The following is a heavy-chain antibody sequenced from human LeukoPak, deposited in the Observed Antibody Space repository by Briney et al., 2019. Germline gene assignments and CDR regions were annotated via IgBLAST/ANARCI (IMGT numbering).Heavy chain of an antibody. CDR3: ARAHWSDDYVWGSYGY. D-gene: IGHD3-16*01. J-gene: IGHJ4*02. Sequence: ASVKVSCKASGYTFTSYSISWVRQAPGQGLEWMGWISAYNGNTNYAQKLQGRVTMTTDTSTSTAYMELRSLRSDDTSVYYCARAHWSDDYVWGSYGYWGQGTLVTVSS. CDR2: ISAYNGNT. V-gene: IGHV1-18*01. CDR1: GYTFTSYS.